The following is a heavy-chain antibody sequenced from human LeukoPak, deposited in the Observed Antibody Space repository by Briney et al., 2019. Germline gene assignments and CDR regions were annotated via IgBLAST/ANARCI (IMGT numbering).Heavy chain of an antibody. Sequence: GGSLRLSCAASGFTFSSYSMNWVRQAPGKGLEWVSYISSSSSTIYYADSVKGRFTISRDNAKNSLYLQMNSLRAEDTAVYYCARKGKVVVKGMDVWGQGTTVTVSS. CDR1: GFTFSSYS. J-gene: IGHJ6*02. V-gene: IGHV3-48*01. CDR3: ARKGKVVVKGMDV. CDR2: ISSSSSTI. D-gene: IGHD3-22*01.